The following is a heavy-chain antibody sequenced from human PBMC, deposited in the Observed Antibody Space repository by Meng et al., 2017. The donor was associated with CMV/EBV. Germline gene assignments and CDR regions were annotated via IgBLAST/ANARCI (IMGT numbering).Heavy chain of an antibody. V-gene: IGHV1-46*01. CDR2: INPSGGST. CDR1: GYPLSHYW. J-gene: IGHJ2*01. Sequence: GYPLSHYWRHWVRQAPGQGLEWVGIINPSGGSTTYAQKFQGRVVLTRDTSTSTVYMDLSSLRSEDRAVYYCARSGSTTSQQPGYFDLWGRGTLVTVSS. CDR3: ARSGSTTSQQPGYFDL. D-gene: IGHD2-2*01.